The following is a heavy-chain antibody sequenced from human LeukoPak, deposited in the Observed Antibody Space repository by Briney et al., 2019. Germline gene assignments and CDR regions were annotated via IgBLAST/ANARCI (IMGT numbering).Heavy chain of an antibody. Sequence: GGSLRLSCAASGFTFSSYSMNWVRQAPGKGLEWVSSISSSSSYIYYADSVKGRFTSSRDNAKNSPYLQMNSLRAEDTAVYYCAKGYRSSSSPDYWGQGTLVTVSS. J-gene: IGHJ4*02. CDR2: ISSSSSYI. V-gene: IGHV3-21*01. CDR1: GFTFSSYS. CDR3: AKGYRSSSSPDY. D-gene: IGHD6-6*01.